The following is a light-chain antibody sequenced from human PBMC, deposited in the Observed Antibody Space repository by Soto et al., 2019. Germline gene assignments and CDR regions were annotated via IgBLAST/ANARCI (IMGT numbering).Light chain of an antibody. Sequence: DIQMTQSPSTLSASGGERVTITCRASQSISSWLSWYQQKPGKAPKLLIYKASNLESGVPSRFSGIGSGTEFTLTISSLQPDDFATYYCQQYNTYRTFGQGTKVDI. CDR2: KAS. CDR1: QSISSW. CDR3: QQYNTYRT. J-gene: IGKJ1*01. V-gene: IGKV1-5*03.